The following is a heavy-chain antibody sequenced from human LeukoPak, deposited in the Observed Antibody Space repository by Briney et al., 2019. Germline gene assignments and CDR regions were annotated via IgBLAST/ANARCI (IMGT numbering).Heavy chain of an antibody. CDR3: AGANRVGQFTYFDY. D-gene: IGHD1-14*01. Sequence: GGSLRLSCAASGFTFSSYWMSWVRQAPGKGLEWVANIKQDGSEKYYVDSVKGRFTISRDNAKNSLYLQMNSLRAEDTAVYYCAGANRVGQFTYFDYWGQGTLVTVSS. J-gene: IGHJ4*02. V-gene: IGHV3-7*04. CDR1: GFTFSSYW. CDR2: IKQDGSEK.